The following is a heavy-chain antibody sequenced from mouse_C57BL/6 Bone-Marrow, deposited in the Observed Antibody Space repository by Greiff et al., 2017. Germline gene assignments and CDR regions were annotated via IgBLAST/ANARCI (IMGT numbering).Heavy chain of an antibody. Sequence: QVQLQQPGAELVMPGASVQLSCQASGYTFTSYWMHWVKQRPGQGLEWIGEIDPSDSYTNYNQKFKGKSTLTVDKSSSTAYMQLSSLTSEDSAVYYCARDGNGFYYAMDYWGQGTSVTVSS. CDR1: GYTFTSYW. CDR2: IDPSDSYT. V-gene: IGHV1-69*01. CDR3: ARDGNGFYYAMDY. J-gene: IGHJ4*01. D-gene: IGHD1-1*01.